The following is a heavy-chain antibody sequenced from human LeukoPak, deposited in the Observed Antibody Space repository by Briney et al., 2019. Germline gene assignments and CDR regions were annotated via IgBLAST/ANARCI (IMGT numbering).Heavy chain of an antibody. V-gene: IGHV4-59*01. J-gene: IGHJ4*02. CDR2: IYYSGST. Sequence: SETLSLTCTVSGGSISSYYWSWIRQPPGRGLEWMGYIYYSGSTNYNPSLKSRVTISVDTSKNHFSLKLSSVTAADTAVYYCASGHTVTTRFDYWGQGTLVTVSS. CDR3: ASGHTVTTRFDY. CDR1: GGSISSYY. D-gene: IGHD4-17*01.